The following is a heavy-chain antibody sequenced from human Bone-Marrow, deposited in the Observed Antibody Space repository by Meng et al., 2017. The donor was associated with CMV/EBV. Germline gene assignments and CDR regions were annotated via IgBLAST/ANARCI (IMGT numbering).Heavy chain of an antibody. Sequence: GESLKISCVSSGSTFSTYAMSWVRQAPGKGLEWVAAVSGGDGTTYYADSVKGRFTISRDNSKNTVYLQMKSLRAEDTAIYYCAKSWSGWPYDAFDVWGQGTMV. D-gene: IGHD3-3*01. CDR2: VSGGDGTT. J-gene: IGHJ3*01. V-gene: IGHV3-23*01. CDR1: GSTFSTYA. CDR3: AKSWSGWPYDAFDV.